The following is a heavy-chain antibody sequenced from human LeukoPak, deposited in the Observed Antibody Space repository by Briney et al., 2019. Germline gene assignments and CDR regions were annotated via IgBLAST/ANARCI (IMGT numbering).Heavy chain of an antibody. CDR1: GFTFSAYR. CDR3: ARVKGDNGDYVDFDY. V-gene: IGHV3-74*01. D-gene: IGHD4-17*01. CDR2: INSDGSST. J-gene: IGHJ4*02. Sequence: GGSLRLSCAASGFTFSAYRMHWVRQGPGKGLVWVSRINSDGSSTAYADSVKGRFTISRDNAKNTLYLQMDSLRAEDTAVYYCARVKGDNGDYVDFDYWGQGTLVTVSS.